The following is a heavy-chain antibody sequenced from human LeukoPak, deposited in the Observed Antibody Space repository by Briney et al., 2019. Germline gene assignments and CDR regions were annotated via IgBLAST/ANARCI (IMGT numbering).Heavy chain of an antibody. CDR2: IIPIFGTA. CDR1: GGTFISYA. Sequence: SVKVSCKASGGTFISYAISWVRQAPGQGLEWMGGIIPIFGTANYAQKFQGRVTITADESTSTAYMELSSLRSEDTAVYYCARDNIVVVPAAFPRERWFDPWGQGTLVTVSS. CDR3: ARDNIVVVPAAFPRERWFDP. V-gene: IGHV1-69*01. D-gene: IGHD2-2*01. J-gene: IGHJ5*02.